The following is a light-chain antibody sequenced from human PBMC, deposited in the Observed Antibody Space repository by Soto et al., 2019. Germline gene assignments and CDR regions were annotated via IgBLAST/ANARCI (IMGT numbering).Light chain of an antibody. CDR3: QQFDSVPCT. V-gene: IGKV1-33*01. J-gene: IGKJ2*02. CDR2: DAS. Sequence: DIQMTQSPSSLSASVGDRVTITYQASQDINNYLIWYQHKPGTAPKLLIYDASTLGTGVSSRFSGGGSGTHFTFTISSLQPEDIATYYCQQFDSVPCTFGQGTKLELK. CDR1: QDINNY.